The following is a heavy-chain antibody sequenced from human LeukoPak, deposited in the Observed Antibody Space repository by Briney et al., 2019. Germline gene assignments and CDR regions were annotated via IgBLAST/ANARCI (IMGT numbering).Heavy chain of an antibody. V-gene: IGHV3-9*01. CDR1: GFTFDDYA. CDR2: ISWNSGSI. CDR3: AKDMVFRSGWYGWFDP. J-gene: IGHJ5*02. D-gene: IGHD6-19*01. Sequence: GGSLRLSCAASGFTFDDYAMHWVRQAPGRGLEWVSGISWNSGSIGYADSVKGRFTISRDNAKNSLYLQMNSLRAEDTALYYCAKDMVFRSGWYGWFDPWGQGTLVTVSS.